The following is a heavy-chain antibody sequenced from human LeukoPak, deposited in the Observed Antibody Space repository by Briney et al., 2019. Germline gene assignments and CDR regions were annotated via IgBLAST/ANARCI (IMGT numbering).Heavy chain of an antibody. Sequence: QPGGSLRLSCAASEFTFTSYWMHWVRQAPGKGLVWVSLINSAGSTTNYADSVKGRFTISRDNAKNTLYLQMNSLRAEDTAVYSCAKTISSGYFPFFDYWGQGTLVTVSS. V-gene: IGHV3-74*01. CDR1: EFTFTSYW. D-gene: IGHD6-25*01. CDR3: AKTISSGYFPFFDY. J-gene: IGHJ4*02. CDR2: INSAGSTT.